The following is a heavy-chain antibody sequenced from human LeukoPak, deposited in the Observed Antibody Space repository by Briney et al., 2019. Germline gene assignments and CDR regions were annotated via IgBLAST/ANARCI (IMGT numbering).Heavy chain of an antibody. Sequence: SQTLSLTGTVSGGSISSGSYYGSWIRQPGGRGLVWIGRIYTSGSTNYNPSLKSRVTISVDTSKNQFSLKLSSVTAADTAVYYCAREGGFGYGQGYFDYWGQGTLVTVSS. CDR3: AREGGFGYGQGYFDY. CDR1: GGSISSGSYY. CDR2: IYTSGST. V-gene: IGHV4-61*02. D-gene: IGHD5-18*01. J-gene: IGHJ4*02.